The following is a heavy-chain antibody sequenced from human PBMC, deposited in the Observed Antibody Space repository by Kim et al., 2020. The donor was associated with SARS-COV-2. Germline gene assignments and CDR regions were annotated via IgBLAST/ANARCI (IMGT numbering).Heavy chain of an antibody. V-gene: IGHV3-64D*06. D-gene: IGHD1-26*01. CDR3: VKGGVTLGATHY. J-gene: IGHJ4*02. Sequence: FHAESVKGRFTIYRDNSKDTVYLQMSSLRTEDTALYYCVKGGVTLGATHYWGQGTLVTVSS.